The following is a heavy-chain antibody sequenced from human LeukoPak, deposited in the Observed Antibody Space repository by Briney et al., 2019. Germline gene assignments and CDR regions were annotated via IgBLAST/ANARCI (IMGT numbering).Heavy chain of an antibody. V-gene: IGHV3-11*04. D-gene: IGHD3-10*01. Sequence: GGXLRLSCAASGFTFSDYYMSWLRQAPGKGLEGVSYISSSGSTIYYADSVTRPFTLSTDNAKSSLYLQMNSLRAEDTAVYYCARVVVTMVRGVPYYFDYWGQGTLVTVSS. CDR2: ISSSGSTI. J-gene: IGHJ4*02. CDR3: ARVVVTMVRGVPYYFDY. CDR1: GFTFSDYY.